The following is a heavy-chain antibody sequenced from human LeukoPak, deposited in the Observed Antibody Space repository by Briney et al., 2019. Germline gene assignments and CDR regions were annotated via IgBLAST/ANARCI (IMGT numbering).Heavy chain of an antibody. CDR1: GGSFSGYY. Sequence: PSETLSLTCALYGGSFSGYYLSWIRQPPGKGLEWIGEINHTGSTNYNPSLKSRVTISVDRSKNQFSLKLSSVTAADTAVYYCARGAGDYDFSNTYYTARYYMDVWGKGTTVTVSS. J-gene: IGHJ6*03. CDR3: ARGAGDYDFSNTYYTARYYMDV. D-gene: IGHD3-3*01. CDR2: INHTGST. V-gene: IGHV4-34*01.